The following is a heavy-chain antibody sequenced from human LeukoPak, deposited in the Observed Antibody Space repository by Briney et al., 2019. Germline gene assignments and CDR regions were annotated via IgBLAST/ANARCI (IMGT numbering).Heavy chain of an antibody. Sequence: PGGSLRLSCAASGFTFSSYAMSWVRQAPGKGLEWVSGISGSGGSTYYADSVKGRFTISRDNSKNTLYLQMNSLRAEDTAVYYCARDTYDFWSGYYFSGLFSYGNYYFDYWGQGTLVTVSS. D-gene: IGHD3-3*01. CDR3: ARDTYDFWSGYYFSGLFSYGNYYFDY. V-gene: IGHV3-23*01. CDR1: GFTFSSYA. J-gene: IGHJ4*02. CDR2: ISGSGGST.